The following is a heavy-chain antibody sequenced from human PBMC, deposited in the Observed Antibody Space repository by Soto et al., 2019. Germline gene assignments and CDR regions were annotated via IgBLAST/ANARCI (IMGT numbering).Heavy chain of an antibody. Sequence: SVKVSCKASGCTFSSYAISWVRQAPGQGLEWMGGIIPIFGTANYAQKFQGRVTITADESTSTAYMELSSLRSEDTAVYYCARIGPAYCSSTSCNNWSDPWGQGTLVTVSS. CDR1: GCTFSSYA. J-gene: IGHJ5*02. D-gene: IGHD2-2*01. CDR2: IIPIFGTA. V-gene: IGHV1-69*13. CDR3: ARIGPAYCSSTSCNNWSDP.